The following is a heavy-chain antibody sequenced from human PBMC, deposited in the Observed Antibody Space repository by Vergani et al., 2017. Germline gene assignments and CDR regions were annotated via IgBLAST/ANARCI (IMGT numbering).Heavy chain of an antibody. D-gene: IGHD2-2*01. J-gene: IGHJ4*02. V-gene: IGHV3-30-3*01. CDR2: ISYDGSNK. Sequence: VQLLESGGDLVQPGGSLRLSCAASGFTFSSYAMHWVRQAPGKGLEWVAVISYDGSNKYYADSVKGRFTISRDNSKNTLYLQMNSLRAEDTAVYYCARDWGPWDIVVVGNYWGQGTLVTVTS. CDR3: ARDWGPWDIVVVGNY. CDR1: GFTFSSYA.